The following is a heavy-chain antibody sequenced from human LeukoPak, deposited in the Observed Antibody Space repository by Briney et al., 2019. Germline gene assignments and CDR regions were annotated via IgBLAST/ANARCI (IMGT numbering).Heavy chain of an antibody. Sequence: GGSLRLSCAASGFTFSSYGMHWVRQAPGKGLEWVAVISYDGSNKYYADSVKGRFTISRDNSKNTLYLQMNSLRAEDTAVYYCAKGIIARRRYYFDYWGQGTLVTVSS. V-gene: IGHV3-30*18. CDR3: AKGIIARRRYYFDY. CDR1: GFTFSSYG. CDR2: ISYDGSNK. D-gene: IGHD1-20*01. J-gene: IGHJ4*02.